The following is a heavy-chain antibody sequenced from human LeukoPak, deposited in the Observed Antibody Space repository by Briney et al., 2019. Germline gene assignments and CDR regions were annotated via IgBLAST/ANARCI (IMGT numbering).Heavy chain of an antibody. D-gene: IGHD2/OR15-2a*01. CDR2: ISSSSSYI. Sequence: GGSLRLSCAASGFTFSSYSMNWVRQAPGKGLEWVSSISSSSSYIYCADSVKGRFTISRDNAKNSLYLQMNSLRAEDTAVYYCARGGLSYYFDYWGQGTLVTVSS. J-gene: IGHJ4*02. CDR3: ARGGLSYYFDY. V-gene: IGHV3-21*01. CDR1: GFTFSSYS.